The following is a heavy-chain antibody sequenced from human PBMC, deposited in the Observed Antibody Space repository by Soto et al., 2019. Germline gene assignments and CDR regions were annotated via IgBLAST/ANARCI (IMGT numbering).Heavy chain of an antibody. CDR3: ARMIFGRSGEYYFDY. CDR1: GFSLSTSRMC. V-gene: IGHV2-70*11. CDR2: IDWDDAK. D-gene: IGHD3-3*01. Sequence: SGPTLVNPTQTLTLTFTFSGFSLSTSRMCVSWIRQPPGKALEWLARIDWDDAKYFNTSLKTRLTVSKDTSKTQVVLTMTNMDPVDTATYYCARMIFGRSGEYYFDYWGQGILVTVSS. J-gene: IGHJ4*02.